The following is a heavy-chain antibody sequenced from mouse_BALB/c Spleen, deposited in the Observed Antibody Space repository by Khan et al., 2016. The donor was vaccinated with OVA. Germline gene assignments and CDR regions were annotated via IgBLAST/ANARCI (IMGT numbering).Heavy chain of an antibody. CDR3: ARINA. Sequence: EVQLQQSGAELVKPGASVKLSCTASGFNIKDTYMHWVKQRPEQGLEWIGRIYPANGKTKYDPKFPGKATITADTTSNTAYLQLSSLKAEAHAAYYCARINAWGQGTTLTVSS. J-gene: IGHJ2*01. V-gene: IGHV14-3*02. CDR2: IYPANGKT. CDR1: GFNIKDTY.